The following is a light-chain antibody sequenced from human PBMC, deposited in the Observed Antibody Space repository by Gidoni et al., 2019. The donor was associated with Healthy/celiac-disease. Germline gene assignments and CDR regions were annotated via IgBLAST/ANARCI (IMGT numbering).Light chain of an antibody. Sequence: DIWLTQSPSFLSASVGDRVTITCRASQGISSYLAWYQQKPGKAPKILIYAASTLQSGVPSRFSGSGSGTECTLTISGLQPEDFATYYGQQLNSYPSITFGQGTRLEIK. V-gene: IGKV1-9*01. CDR1: QGISSY. CDR3: QQLNSYPSIT. CDR2: AAS. J-gene: IGKJ5*01.